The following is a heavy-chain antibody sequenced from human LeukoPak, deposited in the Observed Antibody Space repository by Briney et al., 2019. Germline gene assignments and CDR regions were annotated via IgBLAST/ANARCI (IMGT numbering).Heavy chain of an antibody. D-gene: IGHD1/OR15-1a*01. Sequence: PEESLRLSCAASGFTFSHFGFHWVRQAPGKGLEWVAFIRYHGSNQYYTDSVKGRFTISRDNSQNTLSLQMNSLRTEDTAMYFCARDLGMGTRIDYWGQGTLVTVSS. CDR3: ARDLGMGTRIDY. J-gene: IGHJ4*02. V-gene: IGHV3-30*02. CDR2: IRYHGSNQ. CDR1: GFTFSHFG.